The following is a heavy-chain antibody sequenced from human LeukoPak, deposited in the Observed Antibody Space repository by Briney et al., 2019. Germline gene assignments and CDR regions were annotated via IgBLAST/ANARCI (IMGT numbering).Heavy chain of an antibody. CDR3: ARIRRGGYYFDY. J-gene: IGHJ4*02. CDR1: GFTFSSYW. D-gene: IGHD3-10*01. V-gene: IGHV3-74*01. CDR2: INSDGSST. Sequence: PGGSLRLSCAASGFTFSSYWMHWVRQAPGKGLVWVSRINSDGSSTSYADSVKGRFTISRDNARNSLYLQMNSLRAEDTAVYYCARIRRGGYYFDYWGQGTLVTVSS.